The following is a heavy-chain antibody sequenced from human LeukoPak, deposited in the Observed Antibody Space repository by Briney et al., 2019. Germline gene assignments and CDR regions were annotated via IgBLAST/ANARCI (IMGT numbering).Heavy chain of an antibody. V-gene: IGHV4-39*07. J-gene: IGHJ4*02. Sequence: PSETLSLTCTVSDGSISSNSYYWGWIRQPPGKGLEWIGSIFYSGITYYNPSLKSRVTISVDTSKNQFSLKLSSVTAADTAVYYCARDHPMAARPSDWGQGTLVTVSS. CDR3: ARDHPMAARPSD. CDR1: DGSISSNSYY. D-gene: IGHD6-6*01. CDR2: IFYSGIT.